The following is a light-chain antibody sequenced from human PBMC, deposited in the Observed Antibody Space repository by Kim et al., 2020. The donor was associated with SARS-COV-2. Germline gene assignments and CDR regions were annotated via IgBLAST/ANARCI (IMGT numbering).Light chain of an antibody. Sequence: TIPCTGTSGDVVDYNHFSWYQQHPNKAPKLRIYEVTRRPSGVPDRFSGSKSGSTASLTVSGLQAEDEADYYCSSYAGSNNYVFGTGTKVTVL. CDR2: EVT. CDR1: SGDVVDYNH. J-gene: IGLJ1*01. CDR3: SSYAGSNNYV. V-gene: IGLV2-8*01.